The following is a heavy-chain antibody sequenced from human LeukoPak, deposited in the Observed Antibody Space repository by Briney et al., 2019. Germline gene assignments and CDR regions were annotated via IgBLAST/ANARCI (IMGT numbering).Heavy chain of an antibody. CDR2: IYYSGST. V-gene: IGHV4-30-4*01. D-gene: IGHD3-22*01. J-gene: IGHJ4*02. Sequence: PSQTLSLTCTVSGGSISSGDYYWSWIRQPPGKGLEWIGYIYYSGSTNYNPSLKSRVTISVDTSKNQFSLKLSSVTAADTAVYYCAREYSSYYYDSSGYSIDYWGQGTLVTVSS. CDR1: GGSISSGDYY. CDR3: AREYSSYYYDSSGYSIDY.